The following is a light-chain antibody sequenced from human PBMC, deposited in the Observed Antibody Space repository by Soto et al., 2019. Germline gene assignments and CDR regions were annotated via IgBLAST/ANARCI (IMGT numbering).Light chain of an antibody. CDR1: SSNIGAGYD. CDR3: QSHDSSLNGAV. CDR2: GNS. J-gene: IGLJ3*02. V-gene: IGLV1-40*01. Sequence: QSVLTQPPSVSGAPGRRVTISCTGGSSNIGAGYDVHWYQQLPGTAPKLLISGNSHRPAGVPDRFSGSKSGTSASLAITGLQPEDEADYYCQSHDSSLNGAVFGGGTKVTVL.